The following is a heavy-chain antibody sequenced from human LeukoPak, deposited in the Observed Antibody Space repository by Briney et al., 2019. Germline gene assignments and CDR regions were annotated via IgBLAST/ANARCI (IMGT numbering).Heavy chain of an antibody. CDR3: VRGSPGYSSSWHAY. Sequence: GGSLRLSCAASGFMLSSTWMHWVRQAPGKGLVWVSRINSDATSTSYADSVRGRFTISRDDAKNTMYLQMNSLRAEDTAMYYCVRGSPGYSSSWHAYWVQGTLVTVSS. D-gene: IGHD6-13*01. V-gene: IGHV3-74*01. J-gene: IGHJ4*02. CDR2: INSDATST. CDR1: GFMLSSTW.